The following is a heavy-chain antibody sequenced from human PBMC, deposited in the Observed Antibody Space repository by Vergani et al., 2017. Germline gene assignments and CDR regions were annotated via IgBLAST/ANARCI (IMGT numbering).Heavy chain of an antibody. V-gene: IGHV3-21*01. CDR3: ARGAWDCSGDSCYSIPFDP. D-gene: IGHD2-15*01. J-gene: IGHJ5*02. Sequence: EVQLVESGGGLVKPGGSLRLSCAASGFTFSSYSMNWVRQAPGKGLEWVSSITSSSSYIYYADSVKGRFTISRDNAKNSLYLQMNSLRAEDTAVYYCARGAWDCSGDSCYSIPFDPWGQGTLVTVSS. CDR2: ITSSSSYI. CDR1: GFTFSSYS.